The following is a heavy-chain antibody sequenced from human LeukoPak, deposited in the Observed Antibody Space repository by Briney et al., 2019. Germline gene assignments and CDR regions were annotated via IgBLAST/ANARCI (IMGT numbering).Heavy chain of an antibody. J-gene: IGHJ6*03. D-gene: IGHD2-21*02. CDR1: GFTFSSYG. CDR2: IRYDGSNK. V-gene: IGHV3-30*02. Sequence: GGSLRLSCAASGFTFSSYGMHWVRQAPGKGLEWVAFIRYDGSNKYYADSVKGRFTISRDNSKNTLYLQMNSLRAEDTAVYYCARNGDSTSYYYYMDVWGKGTTVTISS. CDR3: ARNGDSTSYYYYMDV.